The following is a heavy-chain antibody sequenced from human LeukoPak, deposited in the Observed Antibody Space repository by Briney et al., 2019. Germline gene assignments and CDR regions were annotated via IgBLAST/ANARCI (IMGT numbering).Heavy chain of an antibody. D-gene: IGHD6-6*01. Sequence: PGGSLRLSCAASGFTFSDYYMGWIRQAPGKGLEWVSYISSSGSTIYYADSVKGRFTISRDNAKNSLYLQMNSLRAEDTAVYYCASELVGSSSALSFDYWGQGTLVTVSS. CDR2: ISSSGSTI. J-gene: IGHJ4*02. CDR1: GFTFSDYY. V-gene: IGHV3-11*01. CDR3: ASELVGSSSALSFDY.